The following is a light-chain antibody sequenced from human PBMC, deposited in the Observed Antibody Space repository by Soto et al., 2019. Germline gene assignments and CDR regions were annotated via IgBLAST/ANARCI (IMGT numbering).Light chain of an antibody. V-gene: IGLV3-21*02. CDR2: DDN. CDR3: QVWHTDIEHWISV. J-gene: IGLJ1*01. Sequence: SYKLTQPPSVSVAPGQTATITCGGDNIGRKSVHWYQQKPGQAPVLVVSDDNDRPSGIPERFSASNSGNTATLTVSRVEAGDEADYYCQVWHTDIEHWISVLGKGTNVTVL. CDR1: NIGRKS.